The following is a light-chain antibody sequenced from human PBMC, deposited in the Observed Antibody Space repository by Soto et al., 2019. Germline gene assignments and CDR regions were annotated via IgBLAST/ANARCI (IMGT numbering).Light chain of an antibody. CDR2: ESS. Sequence: EIVMTQSPATLSVCPWEIATLSRRASQNVANYLDWYHQKPGQAPRLLIYESSNRATGIAARFSGSGSGTDFTPPISSLQPDDFASYYCQQYKGDPVTFGQGTKVDIK. CDR1: QNVANY. V-gene: IGKV3D-15*01. CDR3: QQYKGDPVT. J-gene: IGKJ1*01.